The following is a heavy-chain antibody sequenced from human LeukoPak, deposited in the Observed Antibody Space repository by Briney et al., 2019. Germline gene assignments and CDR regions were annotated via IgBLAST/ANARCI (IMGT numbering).Heavy chain of an antibody. V-gene: IGHV4-59*05. J-gene: IGHJ4*02. Sequence: PGGSLRLSCAASGFTFTSYWMTWVRQAPGKGLEWIGSIYYSGNTYYNPSLKSRVTISIDTSKNQFSLKLSSVTAADTAVYYCANSANYGGNSGYFDYWGQGTLVTVSS. D-gene: IGHD4-23*01. CDR2: IYYSGNT. CDR3: ANSANYGGNSGYFDY. CDR1: GFTFTSYW.